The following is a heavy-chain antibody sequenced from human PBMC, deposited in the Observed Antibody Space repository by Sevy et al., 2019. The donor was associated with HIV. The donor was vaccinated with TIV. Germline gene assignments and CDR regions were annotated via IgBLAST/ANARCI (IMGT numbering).Heavy chain of an antibody. CDR3: ARTRSIAVAGIRPDDFDI. J-gene: IGHJ3*02. V-gene: IGHV5-51*01. CDR1: GYSFTSYW. D-gene: IGHD6-19*01. Sequence: GESLKISCKGSGYSFTSYWIGWVRQMPGKGLEWMGIIYPGYSDTRHSPSFQGQVPISADRSISTAYLQWSSLKASDTAMYYCARTRSIAVAGIRPDDFDIWGQGTMVTVPS. CDR2: IYPGYSDT.